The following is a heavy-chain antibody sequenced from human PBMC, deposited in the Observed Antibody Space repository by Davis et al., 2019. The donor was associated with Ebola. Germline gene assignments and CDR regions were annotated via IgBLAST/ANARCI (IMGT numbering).Heavy chain of an antibody. CDR2: ISGSGGTT. J-gene: IGHJ4*02. Sequence: GESLKISCADSVITFSSYAMTWVRQAPGKGLEWVSAISGSGGTTYYAGSVKGRFTVSRDNSKKTMYLQMNSLRVEDTAVYYCARMYSGSPEGGDYWGQGTLVIVSS. CDR3: ARMYSGSPEGGDY. V-gene: IGHV3-23*01. D-gene: IGHD1-26*01. CDR1: VITFSSYA.